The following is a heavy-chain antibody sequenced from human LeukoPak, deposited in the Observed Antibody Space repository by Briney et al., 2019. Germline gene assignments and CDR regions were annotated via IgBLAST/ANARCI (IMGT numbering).Heavy chain of an antibody. CDR2: IYYSGST. CDR3: ASLYGSGSYYPSDY. CDR1: GGSISSSSYY. Sequence: SETLSLTCTVSGGSISSSSYYWGWIRQPPGKGLEWIGSIYYSGSTYYNPSLKSRVTISVDTSKNQFSLKLSSVTAADTAVYYCASLYGSGSYYPSDYWGQGILVTVSS. D-gene: IGHD3-10*01. J-gene: IGHJ4*02. V-gene: IGHV4-39*07.